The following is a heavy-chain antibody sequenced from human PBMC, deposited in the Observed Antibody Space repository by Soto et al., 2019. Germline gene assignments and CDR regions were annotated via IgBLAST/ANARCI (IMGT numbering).Heavy chain of an antibody. Sequence: QLQLQESGPGLVKPWETLSLTCTVSYGSISVSNVFWGWVRQPPGKGLEWIGNIAYSGTAYFNPSLGTRVTFPVDTSKHQFSLTLYSVTAADTAVYYCARTTGRHLDFWGQGILVTVSS. D-gene: IGHD4-4*01. CDR2: IAYSGTA. CDR1: YGSISVSNVF. CDR3: ARTTGRHLDF. J-gene: IGHJ4*02. V-gene: IGHV4-39*01.